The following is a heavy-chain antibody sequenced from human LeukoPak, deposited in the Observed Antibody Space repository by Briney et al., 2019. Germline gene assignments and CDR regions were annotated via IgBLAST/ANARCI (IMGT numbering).Heavy chain of an antibody. Sequence: ASVKVSCKASGYTFTSYAMHWVRQAPGQRLEWMGWINAGNGNTKYSQKFQGRVTITRDTSASTAYMELSSLRSEDTAVYYCARGGDLWFGELIGAFDIWGQGTMVTVSS. V-gene: IGHV1-3*01. J-gene: IGHJ3*02. CDR2: INAGNGNT. CDR3: ARGGDLWFGELIGAFDI. D-gene: IGHD3-10*01. CDR1: GYTFTSYA.